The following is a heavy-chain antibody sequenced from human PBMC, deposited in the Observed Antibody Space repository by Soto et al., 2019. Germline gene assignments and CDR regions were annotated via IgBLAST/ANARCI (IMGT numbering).Heavy chain of an antibody. CDR2: IRRKANSYAT. D-gene: IGHD2-2*01. J-gene: IGHJ6*02. CDR1: GFTFSGSA. Sequence: EVQLVESGGGLVQPGGSLKLSCAASGFTFSGSAMHWVRQASGKGLEWVGRIRRKANSYATAYAASVKGRFTISRDDSKSTAYLQMNSLKTEDTAVYYCSRLDPWSTSYPVYYGIDVWGQGITVTVSS. V-gene: IGHV3-73*02. CDR3: SRLDPWSTSYPVYYGIDV.